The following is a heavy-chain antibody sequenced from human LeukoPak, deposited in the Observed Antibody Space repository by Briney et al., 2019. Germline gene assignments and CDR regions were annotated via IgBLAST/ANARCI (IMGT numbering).Heavy chain of an antibody. D-gene: IGHD5-12*01. CDR3: AKALDIAATPFDY. J-gene: IGHJ4*02. CDR1: GFTFSSYG. Sequence: GGSLRLSCAASGFTFSSYGMHWVRQAPGKGLEWVAVISYDGSNKYYADSVKGRFTISRDNSKNTLYLQMNSLRAEDTAVYYCAKALDIAATPFDYWGQGTLVTVSS. V-gene: IGHV3-30*18. CDR2: ISYDGSNK.